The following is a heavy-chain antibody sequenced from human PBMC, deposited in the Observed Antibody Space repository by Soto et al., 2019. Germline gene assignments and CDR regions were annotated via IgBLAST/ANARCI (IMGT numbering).Heavy chain of an antibody. J-gene: IGHJ6*02. V-gene: IGHV4-30-4*01. CDR1: GGSISSSSYY. CDR3: AFTRGSGYPHNYYGMDV. CDR2: IYYSGST. D-gene: IGHD3-3*01. Sequence: SETLSLTCTVSGGSISSSSYYWSWIRQPPGKGLEWIGYIYYSGSTYYNPSLKSRVTISVDTSKNQFSLKLSSVTAADTAVYYCAFTRGSGYPHNYYGMDVWGQGTTVTVSS.